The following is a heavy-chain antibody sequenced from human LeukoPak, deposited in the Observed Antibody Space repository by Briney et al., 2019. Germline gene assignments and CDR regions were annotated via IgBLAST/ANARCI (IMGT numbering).Heavy chain of an antibody. V-gene: IGHV1-69*05. CDR3: ASGPLWEWELTTGLDV. Sequence: SVKVPWKASGGTFSGYAISWVRQAPGQGLEWMGGIIPICGTATNAQKFQRRVTITTDESTSTAYMELSSLRSEDTAVYYCASGPLWEWELTTGLDVWGKGTTVTVSS. J-gene: IGHJ6*04. D-gene: IGHD1-26*01. CDR1: GGTFSGYA. CDR2: IIPICGTA.